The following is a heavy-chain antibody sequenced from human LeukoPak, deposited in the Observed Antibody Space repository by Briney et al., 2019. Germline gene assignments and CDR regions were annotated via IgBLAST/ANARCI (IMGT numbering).Heavy chain of an antibody. CDR2: IYTSGST. D-gene: IGHD3-9*01. V-gene: IGHV4-4*07. J-gene: IGHJ6*02. CDR3: ARDGEYYDILTGYPPYYYYGMDV. CDR1: GGSISSYY. Sequence: SETLSLTCTVSGGSISSYYWSWIRQPAGKGLEWIGRIYTSGSTNYNPSLKSRVTMSVDTSKNQFSLKLSSVTAADTAVYYCARDGEYYDILTGYPPYYYYGMDVWGQGTTVTVSS.